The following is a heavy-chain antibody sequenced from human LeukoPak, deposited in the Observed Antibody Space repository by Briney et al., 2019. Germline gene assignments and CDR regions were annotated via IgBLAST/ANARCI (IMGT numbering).Heavy chain of an antibody. CDR1: GGSISSSSYY. Sequence: PSETLSLTCTVSGGSISSSSYYWGWIRQPPGKGLEWIGEINHSGSTNYNPSLKSRVTISVDMSKNQFSLKLSSVTAADTAVYYCARRKSYGPLDYWGQGTLVTVSS. D-gene: IGHD1-26*01. V-gene: IGHV4-39*07. CDR2: INHSGST. J-gene: IGHJ4*02. CDR3: ARRKSYGPLDY.